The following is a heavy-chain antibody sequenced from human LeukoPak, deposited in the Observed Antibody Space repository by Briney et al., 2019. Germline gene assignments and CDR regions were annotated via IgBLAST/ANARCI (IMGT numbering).Heavy chain of an antibody. CDR1: GGSISSYY. J-gene: IGHJ4*02. Sequence: SETLSLTCTVSGGSISSYYWSWIRQPPGKGLEWIGYIYYSGSTNYNPSLKSRVTISVDTSKNQFSLKLSSVTAADTDVYYCARADSYSSGWYGGLDYWGQGTLVTVSS. D-gene: IGHD6-19*01. CDR2: IYYSGST. CDR3: ARADSYSSGWYGGLDY. V-gene: IGHV4-59*01.